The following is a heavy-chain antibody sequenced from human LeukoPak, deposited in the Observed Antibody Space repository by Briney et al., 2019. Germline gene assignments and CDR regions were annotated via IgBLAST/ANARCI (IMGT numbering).Heavy chain of an antibody. CDR2: IKRDGSEK. D-gene: IGHD3-22*01. CDR3: AKDLRSGNYYDSSGYYFDY. V-gene: IGHV3-7*03. CDR1: GFTFSNYW. J-gene: IGHJ4*02. Sequence: GGSLRLSCAASGFTFSNYWMSWVRQAPGKGLEWVASIKRDGSEKYYVDSVKGRFTISRDNSKNTLYLQMNSLRAEDTAVYYCAKDLRSGNYYDSSGYYFDYWGQGTLVTVSS.